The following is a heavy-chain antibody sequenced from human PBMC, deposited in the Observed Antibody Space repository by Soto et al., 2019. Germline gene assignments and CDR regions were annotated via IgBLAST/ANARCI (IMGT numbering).Heavy chain of an antibody. V-gene: IGHV3-23*01. CDR3: AKSVGTYGDNSERAERFDP. J-gene: IGHJ5*02. CDR2: ITDAGGRT. Sequence: EVQLLASGGGLVQPGGSLRLSCAASGITFSDYAMTWVRQAPGKGLEWVSVITDAGGRTYYAASAKGRFTISRDNSKNTLYLQMHSLRAEDTAIDYCAKSVGTYGDNSERAERFDPWGQGTLVTVSS. CDR1: GITFSDYA. D-gene: IGHD4-17*01.